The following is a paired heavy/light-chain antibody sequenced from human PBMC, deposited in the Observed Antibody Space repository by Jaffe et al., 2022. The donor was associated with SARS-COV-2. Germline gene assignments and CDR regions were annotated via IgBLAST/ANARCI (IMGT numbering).Light chain of an antibody. CDR2: WAS. J-gene: IGKJ2*01. Sequence: DIVMTQSPDSLTVSLGERATINCKSSQTVFNWSTNKNDVAWYQRKPGQPPKLLIYWASTRDSGVPDRFSGSGSGTDFSLTINGLQAEDVAIYYCQQYYGSPYTFGQGTKVDLK. CDR3: QQYYGSPYT. V-gene: IGKV4-1*01. CDR1: QTVFNWSTNKND.
Heavy chain of an antibody. CDR3: ARERATWRGKSLFLSGMDV. CDR1: GASVNRDLHF. CDR2: VSTGESI. J-gene: IGHJ6*02. Sequence: QVRLQGSGPGLVRPSQTLSLDCSVSGASVNRDLHFWAWVRQPAGKGLEWIGRVSTGESITYNPSLRSRVTISMDKSKNVFSLQMTSVTAADTATYFCARERATWRGKSLFLSGMDVWGQGITVTVSS. V-gene: IGHV4-61*02. D-gene: IGHD3-10*01.